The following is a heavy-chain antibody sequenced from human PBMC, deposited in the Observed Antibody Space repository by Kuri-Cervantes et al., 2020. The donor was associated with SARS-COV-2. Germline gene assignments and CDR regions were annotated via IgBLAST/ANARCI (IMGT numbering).Heavy chain of an antibody. Sequence: GGSLRLSCTASGFTFSSYAMHWVRQAPGKGLEWVAVISYDGSNKYYADSVKGRFTISRDNSKNTLYLQMNSLRAEDTAVYYRAKAAGADYYDSSGYYKPWGEGTLVTVSS. CDR2: ISYDGSNK. J-gene: IGHJ5*02. D-gene: IGHD3-22*01. CDR1: GFTFSSYA. V-gene: IGHV3-30-3*01. CDR3: AKAAGADYYDSSGYYKP.